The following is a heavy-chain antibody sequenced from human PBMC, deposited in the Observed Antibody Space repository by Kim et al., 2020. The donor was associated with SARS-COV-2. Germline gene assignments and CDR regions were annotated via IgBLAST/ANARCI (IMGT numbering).Heavy chain of an antibody. CDR3: ARYGLSSQTMDV. CDR2: INHSGST. Sequence: SETLSLTCAVYGGSFSGYYWSWIRQPPGKGLEWIGEINHSGSTNYNPSLKSRVTISVDTSKNQFSLKLSSVTAADTAVYYCARYGLSSQTMDVWGQGTTVTVSS. V-gene: IGHV4-34*01. D-gene: IGHD3-10*01. J-gene: IGHJ6*02. CDR1: GGSFSGYY.